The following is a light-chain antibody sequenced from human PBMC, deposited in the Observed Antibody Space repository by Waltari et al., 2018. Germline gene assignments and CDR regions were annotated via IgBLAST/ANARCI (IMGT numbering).Light chain of an antibody. CDR3: TTWDDSLNGVV. Sequence: QSVLTQPPSASGTPGQTVTISCSGSSSNIGSTTVNCYQQLPGTAPKLLISANNHRPSGVPDRVSGSKSGTSASLAISGLQSEDEADYYCTTWDDSLNGVVFGGGTKLTV. CDR1: SSNIGSTT. CDR2: ANN. V-gene: IGLV1-44*01. J-gene: IGLJ3*02.